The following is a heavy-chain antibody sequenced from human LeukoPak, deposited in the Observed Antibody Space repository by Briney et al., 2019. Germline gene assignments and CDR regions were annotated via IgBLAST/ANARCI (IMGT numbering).Heavy chain of an antibody. D-gene: IGHD2/OR15-2a*01. CDR1: GFTFSSYA. V-gene: IGHV3-23*01. CDR2: ISGRGGST. Sequence: GGSLRLSCAASGFTFSSYAMSWVRQAPGKGLEWVSAISGRGGSTYNADSVKGRFTISRDNSKDTLYMQMNSLRAEDTAVYYCAKDLRNLDYWGQGTLVTVSP. CDR3: AKDLRNLDY. J-gene: IGHJ4*02.